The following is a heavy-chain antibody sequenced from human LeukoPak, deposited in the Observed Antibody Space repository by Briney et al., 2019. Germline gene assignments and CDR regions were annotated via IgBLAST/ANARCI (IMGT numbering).Heavy chain of an antibody. Sequence: SGGSLRLSCAASGFTFSNAWMNWVRQAPGKGLEWVGRIKSKADGGTTVYAPPMQGRFTISRDDSKNTLYLQMNSLKTEDTAVYYCTTDVKAGGTSCFYSPIGSPCSAWGQGTLVTVSS. D-gene: IGHD2-2*01. CDR3: TTDVKAGGTSCFYSPIGSPCSA. V-gene: IGHV3-15*01. CDR2: IKSKADGGTT. J-gene: IGHJ4*02. CDR1: GFTFSNAW.